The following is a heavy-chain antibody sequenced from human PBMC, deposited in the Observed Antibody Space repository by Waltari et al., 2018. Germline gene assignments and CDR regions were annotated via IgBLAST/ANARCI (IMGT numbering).Heavy chain of an antibody. CDR2: IFYSGGT. CDR3: ARLDNYDSGSYGFDW. Sequence: GGIRQPPGKGLEWIGSIFYSGGTYYNPSLKSRVTMSVDTSKNQFSLRLTSVTAADTAVYYCARLDNYDSGSYGFDWWGQGTLVTVSS. J-gene: IGHJ4*02. D-gene: IGHD3-10*01. V-gene: IGHV4-39*01.